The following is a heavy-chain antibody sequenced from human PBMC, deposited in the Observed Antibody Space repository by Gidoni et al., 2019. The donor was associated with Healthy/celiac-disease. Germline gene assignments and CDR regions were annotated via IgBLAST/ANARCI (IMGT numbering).Heavy chain of an antibody. D-gene: IGHD5-12*01. Sequence: QMQLVQSGPEVKKPGTSVKVSCKASGFTFTSSAMQWVRQARGQRLEWIGWIVVGSGNTNYAQKFQERVTITRDMSTSTAYMELSSLRSEDTAVYYCAAPGGVRSGYDPDDAFDIWGQGTMVTVSS. V-gene: IGHV1-58*02. CDR3: AAPGGVRSGYDPDDAFDI. J-gene: IGHJ3*02. CDR1: GFTFTSSA. CDR2: IVVGSGNT.